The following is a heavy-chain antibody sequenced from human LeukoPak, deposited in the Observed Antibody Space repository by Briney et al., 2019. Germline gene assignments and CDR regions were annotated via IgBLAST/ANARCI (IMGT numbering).Heavy chain of an antibody. D-gene: IGHD2-2*02. CDR3: ARHIGTLSCYKY. Sequence: PSETLSLTCTVSDGSVSSNTYNWAWIRQPPGKGLEWIGSIYYGETTYYNPSLKSRVTVSVDTSKNQFSVRLSSVTAADTAVYYCARHIGTLSCYKYWGQGILVTVSS. V-gene: IGHV4-39*01. CDR1: DGSVSSNTYN. J-gene: IGHJ4*02. CDR2: IYYGETT.